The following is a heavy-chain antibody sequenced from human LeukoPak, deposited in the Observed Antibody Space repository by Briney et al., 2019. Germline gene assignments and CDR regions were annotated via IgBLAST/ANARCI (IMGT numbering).Heavy chain of an antibody. CDR2: IYPGDSDT. CDR1: GYSFTSYW. J-gene: IGHJ3*02. Sequence: GESLKISCTGSGYSFTSYWIGWVRQMPGKGLEWMGIIYPGDSDTRYSPSFQGQATISADKSISTAYLQWSSLKASDTAMYYCARVGYSSSSGGDGAFDIWGQGTMVTVSS. V-gene: IGHV5-51*01. CDR3: ARVGYSSSSGGDGAFDI. D-gene: IGHD6-6*01.